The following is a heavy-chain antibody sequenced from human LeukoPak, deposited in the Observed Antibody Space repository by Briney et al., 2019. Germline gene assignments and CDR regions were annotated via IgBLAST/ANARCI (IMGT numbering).Heavy chain of an antibody. CDR1: GGSISSGSYY. J-gene: IGHJ4*02. Sequence: SQTLSLACTVSGGSISSGSYYWSWIRQPAGKGLEWIGRIYTSGSTNYNPSLKSRVTISVDTSKNQFSLKLSSVTAADTAVYYCARSGHTELTLSRTKYHFDYWGQGTLVTVSS. D-gene: IGHD2-2*02. CDR3: ARSGHTELTLSRTKYHFDY. V-gene: IGHV4-61*02. CDR2: IYTSGST.